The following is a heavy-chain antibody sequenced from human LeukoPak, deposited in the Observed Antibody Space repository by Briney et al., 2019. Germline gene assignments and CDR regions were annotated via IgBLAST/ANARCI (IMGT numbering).Heavy chain of an antibody. D-gene: IGHD3-9*01. J-gene: IGHJ3*02. V-gene: IGHV1-2*02. Sequence: ASVKVSCKASGYTFTSYDINWVRQATGQGLEWMGWINPNSGGTNYAQKFQGRVTMTRDTSISTAYMELSRLRSDDTAVYYCARSRRLVMRANAFDIWGQGTMVTVSS. CDR1: GYTFTSYD. CDR2: INPNSGGT. CDR3: ARSRRLVMRANAFDI.